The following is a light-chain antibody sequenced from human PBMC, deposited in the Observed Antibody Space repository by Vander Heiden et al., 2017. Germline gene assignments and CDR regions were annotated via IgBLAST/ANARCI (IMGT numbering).Light chain of an antibody. Sequence: DIQMTQAPSSLSASVGDRVTITCQTSHGITTYLNWFQQKPGKAPKSLIYDASNLKTGVPSRFSGSGSGTQFTLTISSLQPEDSATYYCQQYDNAPLTFGGGTKVEIK. J-gene: IGKJ4*01. CDR3: QQYDNAPLT. CDR1: HGITTY. CDR2: DAS. V-gene: IGKV1-33*01.